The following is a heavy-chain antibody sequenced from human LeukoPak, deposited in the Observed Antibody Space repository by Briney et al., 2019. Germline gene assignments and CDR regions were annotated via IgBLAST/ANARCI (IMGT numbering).Heavy chain of an antibody. Sequence: GGSLRLSCAASGFTFSSYGMHWVRQAPDKGLEWVAFIRYDGSNKYYADSVKGRFTISRDNSKNTLYLQMNSLRAEDTAVYYCARAGSYGHHFDYWGQGTLVTVSS. CDR3: ARAGSYGHHFDY. CDR1: GFTFSSYG. CDR2: IRYDGSNK. D-gene: IGHD5-18*01. V-gene: IGHV3-30*02. J-gene: IGHJ4*02.